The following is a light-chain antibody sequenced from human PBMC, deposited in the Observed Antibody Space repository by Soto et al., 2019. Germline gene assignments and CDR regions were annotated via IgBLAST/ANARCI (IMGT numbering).Light chain of an antibody. V-gene: IGLV2-14*01. Sequence: QSALTQPASVSGAPGQSITISCTGTSSDVGGYNYVSWYQQHPGIAPRLLIYGVTNRPSGVSTRFSGSKSGNTASLTISGLQAEDEADYHCSSYTSASTLLYLFGTGTKLTVI. J-gene: IGLJ1*01. CDR1: SSDVGGYNY. CDR2: GVT. CDR3: SSYTSASTLLYL.